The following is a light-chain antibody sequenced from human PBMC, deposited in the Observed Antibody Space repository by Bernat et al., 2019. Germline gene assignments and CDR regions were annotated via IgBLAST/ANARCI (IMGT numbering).Light chain of an antibody. V-gene: IGKV1-5*03. Sequence: DIQMTQSPSTLSASVGDRVTITCRASQSISSLLAWYQQKPGKAPKLLIYKASSLESGVPSRFSGSGSGTEFTLTISSLQPDDFATYYCQEYDSHLGAFGQGTKVEIK. CDR3: QEYDSHLGA. CDR2: KAS. CDR1: QSISSL. J-gene: IGKJ1*01.